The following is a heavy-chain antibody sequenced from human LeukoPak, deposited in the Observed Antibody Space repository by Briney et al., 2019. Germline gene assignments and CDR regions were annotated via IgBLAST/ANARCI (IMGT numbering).Heavy chain of an antibody. CDR2: IKSKTDGGTT. J-gene: IGHJ6*03. V-gene: IGHV3-15*01. Sequence: GGSLRLSCAASGFTFSNAWMSWVRQAPGKGLEWVGRIKSKTDGGTTDYAAPVKGRFTISRDDSKNTLYLQMNSLKTEDTAVYYCTTDPSGYDYYYYYMDVWGKGTTVTISS. D-gene: IGHD5-12*01. CDR3: TTDPSGYDYYYYYMDV. CDR1: GFTFSNAW.